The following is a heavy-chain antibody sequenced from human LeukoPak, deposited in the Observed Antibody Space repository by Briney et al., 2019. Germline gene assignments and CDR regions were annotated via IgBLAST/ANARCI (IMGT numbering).Heavy chain of an antibody. D-gene: IGHD3-10*01. CDR3: ARVISPDSYFYFSEYYYMDV. CDR2: VSYSGGA. CDR1: GGSIGSYY. V-gene: IGHV4-59*01. Sequence: PSETLSLTCSVSGGSIGSYYWNWIRQSPGKGLEWLGSVSYSGGANSSPSLRGRVTISVDKSKNLFSLKLSSVTAADTAVYYCARVISPDSYFYFSEYYYMDVWGKGTTVTVSS. J-gene: IGHJ6*03.